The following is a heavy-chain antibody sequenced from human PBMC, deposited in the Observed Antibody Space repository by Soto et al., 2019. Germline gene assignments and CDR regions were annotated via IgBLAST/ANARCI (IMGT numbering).Heavy chain of an antibody. D-gene: IGHD4-4*01. CDR1: GFTFSSYW. CDR3: ARDRIDYSNYYYYYGMDV. CDR2: IKQDGSEK. J-gene: IGHJ6*02. V-gene: IGHV3-7*03. Sequence: PGGSLRLSCAASGFTFSSYWMSWVRQAPGKGLEWVANIKQDGSEKYYVDSVKGRFTISRDNAKNSLYLQMNSLRAEDTAVYYCARDRIDYSNYYYYYGMDVWGQGTTVTVSS.